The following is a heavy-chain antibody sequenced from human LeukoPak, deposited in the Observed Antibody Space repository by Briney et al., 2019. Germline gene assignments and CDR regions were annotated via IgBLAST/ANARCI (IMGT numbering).Heavy chain of an antibody. CDR3: ARGFEGYCSGGSCPGIFDY. Sequence: GGSLRLSCAASGFTFSSYWMHWVRHAPGKGLVWVSRINSDGSSTSYADSVKGRFTISRDNAKNTLYLQMNSLRAEDTAVYYCARGFEGYCSGGSCPGIFDYWGQGTLVTVSS. CDR1: GFTFSSYW. D-gene: IGHD2-15*01. J-gene: IGHJ4*02. CDR2: INSDGSST. V-gene: IGHV3-74*01.